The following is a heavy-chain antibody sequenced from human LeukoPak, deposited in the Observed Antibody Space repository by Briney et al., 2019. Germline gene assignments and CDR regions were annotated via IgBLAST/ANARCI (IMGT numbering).Heavy chain of an antibody. V-gene: IGHV4-34*01. CDR2: IHPSGIF. J-gene: IGHJ5*02. CDR3: ARGRDRSKTGDP. CDR1: GGSCDDYY. Sequence: SETLSLTCAVYGGSCDDYYCSWIRQPPGKGLEWIGEIHPSGIFYYNSSLVSRVTISIDTSKTQFSLRLTSVTAADTAFYYCARGRDRSKTGDPWGKGSLVTVSS. D-gene: IGHD5-24*01.